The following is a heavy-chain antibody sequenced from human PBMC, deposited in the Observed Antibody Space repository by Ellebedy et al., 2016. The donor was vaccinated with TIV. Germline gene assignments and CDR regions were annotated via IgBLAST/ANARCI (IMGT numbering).Heavy chain of an antibody. CDR1: GFTVSSDP. D-gene: IGHD6-19*01. CDR3: ARGRQWLIFDS. V-gene: IGHV3-53*01. J-gene: IGHJ4*02. CDR2: IFNNDRK. Sequence: GESLKISCAASGFTVSSDPMGWVRQAPGKGLDYVPVIFNNDRKNYADSVKGRFSISRDNSKNTLYLQMDSLRAEDTGIYFCARGRQWLIFDSWGLGTLVTVSS.